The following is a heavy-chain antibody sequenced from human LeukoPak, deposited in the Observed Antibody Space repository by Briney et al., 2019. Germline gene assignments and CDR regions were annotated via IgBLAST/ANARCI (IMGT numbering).Heavy chain of an antibody. CDR3: ASSLSSTTYAFDI. D-gene: IGHD6-13*01. J-gene: IGHJ3*02. Sequence: SETLSLTCIVSGGSINSYFWSWIRQPPGKGLEWIGYIYYSGSTNYNPSLKSRVTMSVDTSKNQFSLRLSSVTAADTAVYYCASSLSSTTYAFDIWGQGTMVTVSS. CDR1: GGSINSYF. V-gene: IGHV4-59*01. CDR2: IYYSGST.